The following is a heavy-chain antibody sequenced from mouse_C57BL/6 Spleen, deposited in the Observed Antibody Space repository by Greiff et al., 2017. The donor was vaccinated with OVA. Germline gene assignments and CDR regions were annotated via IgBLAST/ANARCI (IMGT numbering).Heavy chain of an antibody. CDR3: ARHHDYDAMDY. CDR1: GFTFSDYG. J-gene: IGHJ4*01. V-gene: IGHV5-15*01. CDR2: ISNLAYSI. Sequence: EVQRVESGGGLVQPGGSLKLSCAASGFTFSDYGMAWVRQAPRKGPEWVAFISNLAYSIYYADTVTGRFTISRENAKNTLYLEMSSLRSEDTAMYYCARHHDYDAMDYWGQGTSVTVSS.